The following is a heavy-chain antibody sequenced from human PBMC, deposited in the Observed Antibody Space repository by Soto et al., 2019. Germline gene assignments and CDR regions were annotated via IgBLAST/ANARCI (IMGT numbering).Heavy chain of an antibody. V-gene: IGHV3-33*01. D-gene: IGHD4-17*01. CDR2: IWFDGSNE. CDR1: GFTFSSYG. Sequence: QVQLVESGGGVVQPGTSLRLSCVASGFTFSSYGMNWVRQVPGKGPEWVAVIWFDGSNEYYGDSVKGRFTISRDNSKNTLNLQMNSLRAEDTTVYYCARSGDYDSYYAMDVWGQGTTVTVSS. J-gene: IGHJ6*02. CDR3: ARSGDYDSYYAMDV.